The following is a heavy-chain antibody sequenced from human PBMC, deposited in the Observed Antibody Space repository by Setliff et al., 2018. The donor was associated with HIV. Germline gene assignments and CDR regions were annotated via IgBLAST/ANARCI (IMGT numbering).Heavy chain of an antibody. CDR1: GGSISSHY. Sequence: SETLSLTCTVSGGSISSHYWSWIRQPPGKGLEWIGSIYYSGSTNYNPSLKSRITISLDTSKSQFSLSLSSVTAADTAVYYCARDDSGYYYDYWGQGKLVTVSS. CDR3: ARDDSGYYYDY. V-gene: IGHV4-59*11. CDR2: IYYSGST. D-gene: IGHD3-22*01. J-gene: IGHJ4*02.